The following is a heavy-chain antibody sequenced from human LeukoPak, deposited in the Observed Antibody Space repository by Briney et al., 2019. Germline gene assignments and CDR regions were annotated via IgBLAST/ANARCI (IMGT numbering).Heavy chain of an antibody. CDR3: TRDPYYYDSTGYYSRFDY. CDR2: IRSKAYGGTT. CDR1: GFTFSSYG. J-gene: IGHJ4*02. D-gene: IGHD3-22*01. V-gene: IGHV3-49*04. Sequence: GGTLRLSCVGSGFTFSSYGMGWVRQAPGRGLEWVGFIRSKAYGGTTEYAASVKGRFTTSRDDSKSIAYLQMNSLKTEDTAVYYCTRDPYYYDSTGYYSRFDYWGQGTLVTVSS.